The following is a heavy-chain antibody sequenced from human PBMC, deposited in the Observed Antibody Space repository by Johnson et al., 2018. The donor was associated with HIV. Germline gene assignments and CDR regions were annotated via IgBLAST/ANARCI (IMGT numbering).Heavy chain of an antibody. V-gene: IGHV3-23*04. D-gene: IGHD2-21*02. J-gene: IGHJ3*02. CDR1: GFTFDDYG. Sequence: MLLVESGGGVVQPGRSLRLSCAASGFTFDDYGMSWVRQAPGKGLEWVSGINSGGTTFYADSVKGRFTISRDNSKNTLYLQMNSLRAEDTAIYYCAKEYCGGDCSTDAFDIWGQGTMVTVSS. CDR3: AKEYCGGDCSTDAFDI. CDR2: INSGGTT.